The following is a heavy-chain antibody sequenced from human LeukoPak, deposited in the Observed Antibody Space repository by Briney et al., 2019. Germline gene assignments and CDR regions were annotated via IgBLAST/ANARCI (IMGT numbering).Heavy chain of an antibody. CDR2: IYTNGST. D-gene: IGHD2-21*01. V-gene: IGHV3-53*05. CDR1: GFSVSSTY. Sequence: GGSLRLSCAASGFSVSSTYMSWVRQAPGKGLEWVSLIYTNGSTFYADSVMGRFTISRDNSKNTLFPQINSLKAEDPAVYYCSRDRAGAQYCVEFDLWGQGTLVTVSS. CDR3: SRDRAGAQYCVEFDL. J-gene: IGHJ5*02.